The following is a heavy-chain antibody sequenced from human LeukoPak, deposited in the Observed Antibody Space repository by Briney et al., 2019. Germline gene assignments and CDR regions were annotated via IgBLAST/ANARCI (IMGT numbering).Heavy chain of an antibody. V-gene: IGHV3-53*01. Sequence: GGSLRLSCTVSGFTVSTNSMSWVRQAPGKGLEWVSFIYSDNTHYSDSVKGRFTISRDNSKNTLYLQMNSLRAEDTAVYYCARGALYYMDVWGKGTTVTISS. CDR2: IYSDNT. CDR1: GFTVSTNS. CDR3: ARGALYYMDV. J-gene: IGHJ6*03.